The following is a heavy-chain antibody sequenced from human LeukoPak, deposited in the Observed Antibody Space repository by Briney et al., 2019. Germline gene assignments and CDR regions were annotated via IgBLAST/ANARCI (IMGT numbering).Heavy chain of an antibody. CDR3: ASTAVAGPQVVDY. CDR2: IYYSGST. CDR1: GGSIGSYY. Sequence: SETLSLTCTVSGGSIGSYYWSWIRQPPGKGLEWIGYIYYSGSTNYNPSLKSRVTISVDTSKNQFSLKLSSVTAADTAVYYCASTAVAGPQVVDYWGQGTLVTVSS. J-gene: IGHJ4*02. D-gene: IGHD6-19*01. V-gene: IGHV4-59*08.